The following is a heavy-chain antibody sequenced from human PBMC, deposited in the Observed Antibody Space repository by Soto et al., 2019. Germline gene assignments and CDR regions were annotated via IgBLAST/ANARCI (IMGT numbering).Heavy chain of an antibody. J-gene: IGHJ5*02. D-gene: IGHD2-8*01. CDR2: IIPIFGTA. CDR1: GGTFSSYA. Sequence: QVQLVQSGAEVKKPGSSVKVSCKASGGTFSSYAISWVRQAPGQGLEWMGGIIPIFGTANYAQKFQGRVTITADESTSTAYMELSSLRSEDTAVYYCARDSVLRLYARGGWFDPWGQGTLVTVSS. CDR3: ARDSVLRLYARGGWFDP. V-gene: IGHV1-69*01.